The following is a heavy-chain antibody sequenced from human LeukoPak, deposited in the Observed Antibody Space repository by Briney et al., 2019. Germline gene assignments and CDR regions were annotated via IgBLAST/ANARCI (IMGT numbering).Heavy chain of an antibody. D-gene: IGHD1-1*01. Sequence: GSLRLSCTASGFPFNEYSMNWVRQVRGKGLEWISYIGIDSGNTKYADSVRGRFTIAADKAKNSLYLQMNSLRVEDTAVYYCARDHNYAFDNWGQGTLVCVAS. CDR2: IGIDSGNT. CDR1: GFPFNEYS. V-gene: IGHV3-48*01. CDR3: ARDHNYAFDN. J-gene: IGHJ4*02.